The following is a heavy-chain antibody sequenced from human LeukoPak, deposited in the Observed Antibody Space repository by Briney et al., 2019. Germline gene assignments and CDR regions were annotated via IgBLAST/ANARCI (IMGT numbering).Heavy chain of an antibody. CDR3: AREAVGYCSGGSCYSVAHAFDI. CDR2: FDPEDGET. Sequence: ASVKVSCKVSGYTLTELSMHWVRQAPGKGLEWMGGFDPEDGETIYAQKFQGRATITADESTSTAYMELSSLRSEDTAVYCCAREAVGYCSGGSCYSVAHAFDIWGQGTMVTVSS. V-gene: IGHV1-24*01. D-gene: IGHD2-15*01. CDR1: GYTLTELS. J-gene: IGHJ3*02.